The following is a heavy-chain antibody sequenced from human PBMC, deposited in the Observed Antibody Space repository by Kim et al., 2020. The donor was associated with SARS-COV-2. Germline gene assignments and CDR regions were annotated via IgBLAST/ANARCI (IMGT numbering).Heavy chain of an antibody. CDR1: GGSISSYY. CDR3: AREAAAGTGYYGMDV. D-gene: IGHD6-13*01. CDR2: IYYSGST. V-gene: IGHV4-59*13. J-gene: IGHJ6*02. Sequence: SETLSLTCTVSGGSISSYYWSWIRQPPGKGLEWIGYIYYSGSTNYNPSLKSRVTISVDTSKNQFSLKLSSVTAADTAVYYCAREAAAGTGYYGMDVWGQGTTVTVSS.